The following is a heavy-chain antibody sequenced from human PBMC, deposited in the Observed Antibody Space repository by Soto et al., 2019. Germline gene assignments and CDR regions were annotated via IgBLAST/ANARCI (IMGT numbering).Heavy chain of an antibody. Sequence: SETLSLTCTVSGDSMTSGDYSWSWIRQPPGKGLEWLGYIYRTGNTHYSPSLKSRVSISQDRSKNEFSLNLNSVTAADTALYYCASSVDSSGWHDAFNIWGRGTLVTVSS. J-gene: IGHJ3*02. D-gene: IGHD6-19*01. CDR1: GDSMTSGDYS. CDR3: ASSVDSSGWHDAFNI. CDR2: IYRTGNT. V-gene: IGHV4-30-2*01.